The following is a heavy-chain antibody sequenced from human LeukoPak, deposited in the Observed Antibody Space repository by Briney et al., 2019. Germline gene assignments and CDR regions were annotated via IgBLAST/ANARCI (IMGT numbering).Heavy chain of an antibody. V-gene: IGHV3-11*01. Sequence: GGSLRLSCAASGLRFSDYYVSWLRQAPGKGLQWVSYISSGGDIMHYADSVKGRFTSSRDNAKNSGYLEMNSLGAEDTAVYYCATNLIGAGEYFQQWGQGTLVTVSS. CDR1: GLRFSDYY. CDR3: ATNLIGAGEYFQQ. CDR2: ISSGGDIM. J-gene: IGHJ1*01. D-gene: IGHD2/OR15-2a*01.